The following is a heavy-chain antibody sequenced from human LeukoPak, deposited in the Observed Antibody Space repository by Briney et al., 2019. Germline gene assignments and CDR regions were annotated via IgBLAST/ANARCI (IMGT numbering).Heavy chain of an antibody. CDR2: ISSSSSYI. CDR3: ARARSSSWSSPFDY. D-gene: IGHD6-13*01. Sequence: GGSLGLSCAASGFTFSTYYMNWVRQAPGKGPEWVSSISSSSSYIYYADSVRGRITISRDNAKNSLYLQMNSLRAEDTAVYYCARARSSSWSSPFDYWGQGTLVTVSS. CDR1: GFTFSTYY. J-gene: IGHJ4*02. V-gene: IGHV3-21*01.